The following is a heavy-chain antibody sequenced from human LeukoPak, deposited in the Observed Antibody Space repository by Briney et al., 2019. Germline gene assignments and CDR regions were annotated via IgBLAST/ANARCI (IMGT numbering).Heavy chain of an antibody. CDR1: GFIFSNYG. J-gene: IGHJ4*02. CDR3: ATTLGSGWKFDY. V-gene: IGHV3-30*03. CDR2: ISYDGSNK. Sequence: GGSLRLSCAASGFIFSNYGIHWVRQAPGKGLEWVAVISYDGSNKYADSVKGRFTISRDNSKNTLFLQMNSLRPDGTAVYYCATTLGSGWKFDYWGQGTLVTVSS. D-gene: IGHD6-19*01.